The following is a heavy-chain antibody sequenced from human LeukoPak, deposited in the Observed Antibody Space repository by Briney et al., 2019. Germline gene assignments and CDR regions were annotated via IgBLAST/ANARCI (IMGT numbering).Heavy chain of an antibody. CDR3: ARSCEYGDPFNY. CDR2: IYYSGST. V-gene: IGHV4-39*01. CDR1: GASISRSDYF. J-gene: IGHJ4*02. Sequence: SETLSLTCTVSGASISRSDYFWGWIRQPPGKGLEWIGSIYYSGSTYYSPSLKGRVTISVDTSKNQFSLKLNSVTAADTAVYYCARSCEYGDPFNYWGQGTLVTVSS. D-gene: IGHD4-17*01.